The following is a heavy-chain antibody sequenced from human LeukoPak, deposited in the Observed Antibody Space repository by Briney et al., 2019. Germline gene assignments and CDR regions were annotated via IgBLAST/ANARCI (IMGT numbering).Heavy chain of an antibody. D-gene: IGHD3-22*01. Sequence: PGGSLRLSCAASGFTVSSNYMSWVRQAPGEGLEWVSVIYSGGDTYYAAYVKGRFTIARDNAKNTMYLHMKSLRAEDTAVYYCARREDYYDSSGYYYWFDPWGQGTLVTVSS. J-gene: IGHJ5*02. CDR1: GFTVSSNY. CDR2: IYSGGDT. V-gene: IGHV3-53*01. CDR3: ARREDYYDSSGYYYWFDP.